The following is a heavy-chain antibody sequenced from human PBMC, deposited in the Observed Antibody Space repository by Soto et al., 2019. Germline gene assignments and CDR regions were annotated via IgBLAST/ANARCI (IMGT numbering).Heavy chain of an antibody. D-gene: IGHD3-3*01. Sequence: PGGSLRLSCAASGFTFSSYWMSWVRQAPGKGLEWVANIKQDGSEKYCVDSVKGRFTISRDNAKNSLYLQMNSLRAEDTAVYYCAREGRFLVGYNYYYYGMDVWGQGTTVTVSS. CDR3: AREGRFLVGYNYYYYGMDV. CDR2: IKQDGSEK. V-gene: IGHV3-7*03. J-gene: IGHJ6*02. CDR1: GFTFSSYW.